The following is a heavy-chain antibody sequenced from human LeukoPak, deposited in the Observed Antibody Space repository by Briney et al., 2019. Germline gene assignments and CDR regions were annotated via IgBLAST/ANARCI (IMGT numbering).Heavy chain of an antibody. Sequence: PGRSLRLSCAASGFTFSDYYMSWIRQAPGKGLEWVSYISSSGSTIYYADSVKGRFTISRDNAKNSLYLQMNSLRAEDTAVYYCARVATTEYAFDIWGQGTMVTVSS. D-gene: IGHD1-1*01. J-gene: IGHJ3*02. CDR3: ARVATTEYAFDI. CDR2: ISSSGSTI. CDR1: GFTFSDYY. V-gene: IGHV3-11*01.